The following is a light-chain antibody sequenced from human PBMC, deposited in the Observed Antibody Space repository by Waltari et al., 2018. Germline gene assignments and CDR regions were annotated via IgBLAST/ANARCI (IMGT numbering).Light chain of an antibody. J-gene: IGKJ4*01. V-gene: IGKV4-1*01. CDR1: QSVLYSSNNKNY. Sequence: DIVMTQSPDSLAVSLGERATINCKSSQSVLYSSNNKNYLAWYQQKPGQPPKLLIYWASTRESGVPDRFSGSGSGTDFTLTISSLQAEDVAVYDCQQYYSTPQTFGGGTKVEIK. CDR2: WAS. CDR3: QQYYSTPQT.